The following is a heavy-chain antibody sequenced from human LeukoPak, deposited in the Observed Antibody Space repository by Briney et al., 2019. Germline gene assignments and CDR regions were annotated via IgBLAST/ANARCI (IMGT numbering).Heavy chain of an antibody. J-gene: IGHJ6*03. D-gene: IGHD6-13*01. CDR3: ARMYSSSWYPSGHYYYYYMDV. CDR2: IYTSGST. CDR1: GGSISSYY. Sequence: SETLSLTCTVSGGSISSYYWSWIRQPAGKGLEWIGRIYTSGSTNYNPSLKSRVTMSVDTSKNQFSLQLNSVTPEDTAVYYCARMYSSSWYPSGHYYYYYMDVWGKGTTVTVSS. V-gene: IGHV4-4*07.